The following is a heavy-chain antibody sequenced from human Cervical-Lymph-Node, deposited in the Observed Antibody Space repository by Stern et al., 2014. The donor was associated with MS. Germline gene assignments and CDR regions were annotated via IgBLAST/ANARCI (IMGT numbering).Heavy chain of an antibody. D-gene: IGHD6-19*01. J-gene: IGHJ4*02. CDR3: ARVGRQWLDWGPFDY. V-gene: IGHV3-11*06. CDR2: ISSSSSYT. CDR1: GFTFSDYY. Sequence: VQLVESGGGLVKPGGSLRLSCAASGFTFSDYYMSWIRQAPGKGLERVSYISSSSSYTNYADSVKGRFTISRDNAKNSLYLQMNSLRAEDTAVYYCARVGRQWLDWGPFDYWGQGTLVTVSS.